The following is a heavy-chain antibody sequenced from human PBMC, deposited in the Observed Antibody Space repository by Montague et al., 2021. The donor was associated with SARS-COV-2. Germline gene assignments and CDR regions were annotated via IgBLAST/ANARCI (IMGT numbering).Heavy chain of an antibody. Sequence: SLRLSCAASGFTFSSYGMHWVRQAPGKGLEWVAVIWYDGSNKYYADSVKGRFTISRDNSKNTLYLQMNSLRAEATAVYYCASQLGYCSGGSCKQVDYWGQGTLVTVSS. V-gene: IGHV3-33*01. CDR1: GFTFSSYG. CDR2: IWYDGSNK. CDR3: ASQLGYCSGGSCKQVDY. J-gene: IGHJ4*02. D-gene: IGHD2-15*01.